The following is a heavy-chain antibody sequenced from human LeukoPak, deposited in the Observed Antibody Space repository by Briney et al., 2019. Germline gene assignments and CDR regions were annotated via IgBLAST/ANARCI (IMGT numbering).Heavy chain of an antibody. CDR1: GGPFSGYY. D-gene: IGHD6-6*01. V-gene: IGHV4-34*01. Sequence: SETLSLTCAVYGGPFSGYYWSWIRQPPGKGLEWIGEINHSGSTNYNPSLKSRVTISVDTSKNQFSLKLSSVTAADTAVYYCARSSSRFYYYYGMDVWGQGTTVTVSS. J-gene: IGHJ6*02. CDR3: ARSSSRFYYYYGMDV. CDR2: INHSGST.